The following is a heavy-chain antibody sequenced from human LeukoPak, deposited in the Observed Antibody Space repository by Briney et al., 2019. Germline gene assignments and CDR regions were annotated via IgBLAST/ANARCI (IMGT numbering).Heavy chain of an antibody. D-gene: IGHD2-8*02. CDR2: ISSHGGSR. J-gene: IGHJ1*01. CDR3: ARTTGGNVRRPEYFQH. CDR1: GFSFSTYP. Sequence: GGSLRLSCAASGFSFSTYPMHWVRQSPGKGLEYVSAISSHGGSRYYANSVKGRFTISRANSRDTLYLQMGALRPDDTAIYYCARTTGGNVRRPEYFQHWGQGTLVPVSS. V-gene: IGHV3-64*01.